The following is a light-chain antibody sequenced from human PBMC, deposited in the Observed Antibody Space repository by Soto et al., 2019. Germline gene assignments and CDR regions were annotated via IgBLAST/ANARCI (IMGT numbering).Light chain of an antibody. Sequence: DIQMTQSPPTLSASVGDRVTIXCXASQSIRHYLAWYQQMPGKAPKLLIYGASTLQSGVPSRFSGSGSGTEFTLTISSLQPDDFGTYFCQHHNSYSQTFGQGTKVEIK. CDR2: GAS. CDR3: QHHNSYSQT. V-gene: IGKV1-5*01. J-gene: IGKJ1*01. CDR1: QSIRHY.